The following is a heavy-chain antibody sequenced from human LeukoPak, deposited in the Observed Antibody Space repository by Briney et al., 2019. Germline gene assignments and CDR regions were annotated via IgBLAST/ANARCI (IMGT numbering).Heavy chain of an antibody. Sequence: GGSLRLPCAASGFTFSDYWMTWVRHAPGKGLQWVASIRQDANVKYYVESVRGRFTISRDNAENSLYLQMNNLRDEDTAVYYCARWAVVSGIYYIASWGQESLVIVSS. CDR1: GFTFSDYW. V-gene: IGHV3-7*01. CDR3: ARWAVVSGIYYIAS. D-gene: IGHD3-10*01. CDR2: IRQDANVK. J-gene: IGHJ4*02.